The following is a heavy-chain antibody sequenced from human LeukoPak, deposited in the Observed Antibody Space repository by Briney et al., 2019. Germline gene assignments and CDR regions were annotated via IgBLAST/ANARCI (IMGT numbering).Heavy chain of an antibody. D-gene: IGHD2-15*01. CDR1: GGTFTSYA. CDR3: ASSLRGWFDP. V-gene: IGHV1-69*01. J-gene: IGHJ5*02. CDR2: IIPIFGTA. Sequence: GASVTVSCKASGGTFTSYAISWVRQAPGQGLEWMGGIIPIFGTANYAQKFQGRVTITADESTSTAYMELSSLRSEDTAVYYCASSLRGWFDPWGQGTLVTVSS.